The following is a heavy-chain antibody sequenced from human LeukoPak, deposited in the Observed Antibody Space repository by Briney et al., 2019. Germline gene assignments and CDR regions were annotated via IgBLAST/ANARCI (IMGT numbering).Heavy chain of an antibody. CDR1: GFTFSNYD. Sequence: GGSLRLSCAASGFTFSNYDMNWFRQAPGKGLEWVSYISSSARITYYADSVKGRFTISRDNAKNSLYLKMNSLRAEDTAVYYWARSDRRAMAVDYWGQGTLVTVSA. CDR3: ARSDRRAMAVDY. D-gene: IGHD5-18*01. CDR2: ISSSARIT. V-gene: IGHV3-48*03. J-gene: IGHJ4*02.